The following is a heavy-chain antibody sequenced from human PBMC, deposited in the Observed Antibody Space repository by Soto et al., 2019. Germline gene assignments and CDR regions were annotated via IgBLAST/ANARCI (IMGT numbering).Heavy chain of an antibody. CDR1: GYTFTSYA. D-gene: IGHD3-3*01. V-gene: IGHV1-3*01. CDR2: VNAGNGNT. Sequence: QVQLVQSGAEVKKPGASVKVSCKASGYTFTSYAMHWVRQAPGQRLEWMGWVNAGNGNTKYAQKFQGRVTITRDTSAGTAYIELSSERSEDTAVYYCARDSEAYDVWSGYVPVYFDYWGQGTLVTVSS. CDR3: ARDSEAYDVWSGYVPVYFDY. J-gene: IGHJ4*02.